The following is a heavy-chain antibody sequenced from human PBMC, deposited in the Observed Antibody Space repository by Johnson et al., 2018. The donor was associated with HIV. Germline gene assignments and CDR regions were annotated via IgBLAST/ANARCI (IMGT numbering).Heavy chain of an antibody. CDR1: GFTFSNYG. J-gene: IGHJ3*02. CDR2: VSYDGSYK. V-gene: IGHV3-30*18. Sequence: QVQLVESGGGVVQPGRSLRLSCAASGFTFSNYGMHWVRQAPGKGLEWVAVVSYDGSYKDYADSVKGRFTISRDNSKNTLFLQMNSLRAEDTAVYYCAKTEDAFDIWGQGTMVTVSS. CDR3: AKTEDAFDI.